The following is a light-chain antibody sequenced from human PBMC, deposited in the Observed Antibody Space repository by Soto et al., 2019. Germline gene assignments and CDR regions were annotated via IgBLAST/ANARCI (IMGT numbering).Light chain of an antibody. J-gene: IGLJ1*01. CDR3: ASYAGRNQV. CDR2: EVT. V-gene: IGLV2-8*01. Sequence: QSVLTQPPSASWSPGQSVTISCTGTSSDVGGYNYVSWYQHHPGKAPKLMIYEVTRRPSGVPDRFSGSKSGNTASLTVSGLLPEDEADYYCASYAGRNQVFGTGTKVTVL. CDR1: SSDVGGYNY.